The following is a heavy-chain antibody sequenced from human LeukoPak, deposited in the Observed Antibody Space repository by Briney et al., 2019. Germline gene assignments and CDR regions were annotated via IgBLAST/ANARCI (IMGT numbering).Heavy chain of an antibody. J-gene: IGHJ4*02. CDR2: IYSGGNT. V-gene: IGHV3-66*01. Sequence: GGSLRLSCAASGFTFSSYAMSWVRQAPGKGLECVSVIYSGGNTYYTDSVKGRFTISRDNSKNTLYLQMNSLRAEDTAVYYCARKTDSGGQGDYWGPGTLVTVSS. D-gene: IGHD3-22*01. CDR1: GFTFSSYA. CDR3: ARKTDSGGQGDY.